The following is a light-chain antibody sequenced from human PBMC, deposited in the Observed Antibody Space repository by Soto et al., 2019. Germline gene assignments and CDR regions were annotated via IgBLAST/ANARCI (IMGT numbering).Light chain of an antibody. Sequence: DIQMTQAPSSLSSSVGDRVTITCRASQSISRDVNWYQQKPRKAPRLLIFAASSLQGGVPSRFSGSGSGTDFTLTISSLQPEDFAIYYCQHSYNTPFTFGPGTKVDIK. CDR1: QSISRD. CDR2: AAS. V-gene: IGKV1-39*01. J-gene: IGKJ3*01. CDR3: QHSYNTPFT.